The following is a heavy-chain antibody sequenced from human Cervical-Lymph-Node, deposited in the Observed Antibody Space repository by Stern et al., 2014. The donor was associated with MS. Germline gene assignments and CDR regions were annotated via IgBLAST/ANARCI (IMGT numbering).Heavy chain of an antibody. CDR1: GYSFTDYY. J-gene: IGHJ4*02. CDR3: QAFPAY. Sequence: QMQLVQSEAEVKKPGASVKVSCRSSGYSFTDYYFHWVRQAPGQGLEWMGCINPSIGVTHYAQQFQGRVTMTRGSSMNTAYMEMSRLRSDDTAVYYCQAFPAYWGQGTLITVSS. CDR2: INPSIGVT. V-gene: IGHV1-2*02.